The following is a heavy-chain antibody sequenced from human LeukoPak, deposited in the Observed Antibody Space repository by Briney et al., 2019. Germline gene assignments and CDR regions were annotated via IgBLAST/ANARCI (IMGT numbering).Heavy chain of an antibody. CDR1: GFTFSSYA. CDR2: ISGSGGNT. J-gene: IGHJ6*02. D-gene: IGHD6-6*01. V-gene: IGHV3-23*01. CDR3: ARDRQPYYHYYGLDV. Sequence: GGSLRLSCAASGFTFSSYAMSWVRQAPEKGLEWISTISGSGGNTYHADSVKGRFTISRDNSKNTLYLQMNSLRAEDTAAYYCARDRQPYYHYYGLDVWGQGTTVTVSS.